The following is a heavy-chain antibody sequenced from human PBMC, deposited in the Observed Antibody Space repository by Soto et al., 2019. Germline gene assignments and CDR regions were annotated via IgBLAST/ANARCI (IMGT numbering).Heavy chain of an antibody. Sequence: EVQLLESGGGLIKRGGSLRISCAASGFTFSSSAMNWVRQAPGKGLEWVSSISGSGASSYYADSVKGRFTISRDNSKNTVYLQMNSLRAEDTAIDYCAKDHNFDSSAYYGARFDFWGQGTLVTVSS. J-gene: IGHJ4*02. CDR2: ISGSGASS. CDR1: GFTFSSSA. V-gene: IGHV3-23*01. CDR3: AKDHNFDSSAYYGARFDF. D-gene: IGHD3-22*01.